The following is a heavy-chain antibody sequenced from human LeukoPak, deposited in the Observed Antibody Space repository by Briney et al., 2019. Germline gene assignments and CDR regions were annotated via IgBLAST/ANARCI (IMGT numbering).Heavy chain of an antibody. J-gene: IGHJ4*02. CDR2: ISSSGSTM. D-gene: IGHD3-9*01. CDR3: AKDPYNYDILTSFDY. Sequence: PGGSLRLSCAASGFTFSSYEMNWVRQAPGKGLEWVSYISSSGSTMYHADSVKGRFTISRDNSKNTLYLQMNSLRAEDTAVYYCAKDPYNYDILTSFDYWGQGTLVTVSS. V-gene: IGHV3-48*03. CDR1: GFTFSSYE.